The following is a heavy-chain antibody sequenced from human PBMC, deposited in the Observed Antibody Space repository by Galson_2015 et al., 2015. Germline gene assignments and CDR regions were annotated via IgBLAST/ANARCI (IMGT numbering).Heavy chain of an antibody. V-gene: IGHV1-46*01. Sequence: SVKVSCKASGYTFTSYYMHWVRQAPGQGLEWMGIINPNGGSTSYAQKFQGRVTMTRDTSTSTVYMELSSLRSEDTAVYYCAREGPGYSYGSNWFDPWGQGTLVTVSS. CDR2: INPNGGST. CDR3: AREGPGYSYGSNWFDP. CDR1: GYTFTSYY. J-gene: IGHJ5*02. D-gene: IGHD5-18*01.